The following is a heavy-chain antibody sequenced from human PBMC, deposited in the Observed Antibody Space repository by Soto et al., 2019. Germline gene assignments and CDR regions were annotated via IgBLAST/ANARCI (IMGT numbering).Heavy chain of an antibody. CDR1: GFTFNTYA. Sequence: EVQLLESGGGLVQPGGSLRLSCAASGFTFNTYAMNWVRQAPGKGLEWVSAISRVDDSTYYANSVKGRFTISRDNSQNTLYLQMNSLRAEDTAVYYCASGGSGNHFGTYFDFWGQGTLVTVSS. V-gene: IGHV3-23*01. J-gene: IGHJ4*02. CDR3: ASGGSGNHFGTYFDF. CDR2: ISRVDDST. D-gene: IGHD3-16*01.